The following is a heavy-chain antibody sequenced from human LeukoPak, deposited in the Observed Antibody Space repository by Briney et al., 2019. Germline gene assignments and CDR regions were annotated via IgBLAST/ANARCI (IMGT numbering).Heavy chain of an antibody. D-gene: IGHD2-8*02. CDR3: AKGASVVQSCTAY. CDR2: ISGSDGST. Sequence: GGSLRLSCAASGFTFSTYAMRWVRQAPGKGLGRVSGISGSDGSTYYADSVKGRFTISRDNSKNTLYLKMNSLRARDTAVYYWAKGASVVQSCTAYCGQGALGTVSS. J-gene: IGHJ4*02. CDR1: GFTFSTYA. V-gene: IGHV3-23*01.